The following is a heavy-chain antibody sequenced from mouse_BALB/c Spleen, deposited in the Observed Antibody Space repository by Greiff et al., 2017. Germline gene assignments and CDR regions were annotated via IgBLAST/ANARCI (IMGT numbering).Heavy chain of an antibody. CDR2: IWGGGST. CDR3: ASSYGNYEYAMDY. V-gene: IGHV2-6-4*01. Sequence: VMLVESGPGLVAPSQSLSITCTVSGFSLSRYSVHWVRQPPGKGLEWLGIIWGGGSTDYNSALKSRLSISKDNAKSQVFLKMNRLQTDDTAMYYGASSYGNYEYAMDYWGQGTSVTVSS. J-gene: IGHJ4*01. D-gene: IGHD2-1*01. CDR1: GFSLSRYS.